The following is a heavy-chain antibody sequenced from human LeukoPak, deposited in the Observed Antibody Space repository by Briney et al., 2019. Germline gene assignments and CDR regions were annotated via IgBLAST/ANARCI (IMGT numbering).Heavy chain of an antibody. J-gene: IGHJ6*02. CDR1: GFTFRDHY. CDR3: AGSMVMGFHYYGMDV. Sequence: GGSLRLSCAVAGFTFRDHYMDWVRQAPGKGLEWIARSRKRTKGYTTEYAASVRGRFTISRDDSKDSLYLQMNSLKTEDTAVYYCAGSMVMGFHYYGMDVWGQGTTVIVSS. V-gene: IGHV3-72*01. CDR2: SRKRTKGYTT. D-gene: IGHD5-18*01.